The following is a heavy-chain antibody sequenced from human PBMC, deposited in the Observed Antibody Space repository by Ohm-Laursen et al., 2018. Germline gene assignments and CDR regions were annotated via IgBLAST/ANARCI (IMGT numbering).Heavy chain of an antibody. V-gene: IGHV3-64*01. CDR1: GFTFSSYA. CDR2: ISSNGGST. D-gene: IGHD2-2*01. J-gene: IGHJ6*02. CDR3: AKDRSYCSSTSCSDMDV. Sequence: SLRLSRAASGFTFSSYAMHWVRQAPGKGLEYVSAISSNGGSTYYANSVKGRFTISRDNSKNTLYLQMNSLRAEDTAVYYCAKDRSYCSSTSCSDMDVWGQGTTVTVSS.